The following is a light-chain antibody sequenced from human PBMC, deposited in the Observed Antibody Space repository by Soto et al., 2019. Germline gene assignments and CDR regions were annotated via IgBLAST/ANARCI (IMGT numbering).Light chain of an antibody. CDR1: QSISSW. Sequence: DIQMTQSPSTLSASVGDRVTITCRASQSISSWLAWYQQKPGKAPKLLIYKASSLESGVPSRFSVSGSGTEFTLTISSLQPDDFATYYCQQYKSYSQTFGQGTKVEIK. CDR2: KAS. J-gene: IGKJ1*01. CDR3: QQYKSYSQT. V-gene: IGKV1-5*03.